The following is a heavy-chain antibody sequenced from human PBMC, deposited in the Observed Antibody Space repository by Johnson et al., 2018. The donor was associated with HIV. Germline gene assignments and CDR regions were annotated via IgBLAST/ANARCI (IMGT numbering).Heavy chain of an antibody. V-gene: IGHV3-33*06. D-gene: IGHD6-13*01. CDR2: IWSDGSNK. CDR3: AKDPIKRQLVRDDAFDI. J-gene: IGHJ3*02. Sequence: QVQLVESGGGVVQPGRSLRLSCAASGFTFNSYGMHWVRQAPGKGLEWVAVIWSDGSNKYYADSVKGRFTISRDNSKNTLYLQMNSLRAEDTAVYYWAKDPIKRQLVRDDAFDIWGQGTMVTVSS. CDR1: GFTFNSYG.